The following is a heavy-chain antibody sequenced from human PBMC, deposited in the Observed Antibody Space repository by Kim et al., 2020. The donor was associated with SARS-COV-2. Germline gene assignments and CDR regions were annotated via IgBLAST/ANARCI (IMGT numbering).Heavy chain of an antibody. J-gene: IGHJ4*02. V-gene: IGHV1-3*01. CDR3: ARVREYCSGGSCHIEDY. D-gene: IGHD2-15*01. Sequence: FQGRVTITRDTSASTAYMELSSLRSEDTAVYYCARVREYCSGGSCHIEDYWGQGTLVTVSS.